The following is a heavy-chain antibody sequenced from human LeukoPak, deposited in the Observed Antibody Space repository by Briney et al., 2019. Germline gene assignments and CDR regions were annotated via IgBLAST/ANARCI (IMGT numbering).Heavy chain of an antibody. CDR2: IYYSGST. J-gene: IGHJ2*01. D-gene: IGHD6-19*01. CDR3: AGFSGPDYWYFDL. V-gene: IGHV4-59*01. CDR1: GGSISSYY. Sequence: SETLSLTCTVSGGSISSYYWSWIRQPPGKGLEWIGYIYYSGSTNYNPSLKSRVTISVDTSKNQFSLKLSSVTAADTAVYYCAGFSGPDYWYFDLWGRGTLVTVSS.